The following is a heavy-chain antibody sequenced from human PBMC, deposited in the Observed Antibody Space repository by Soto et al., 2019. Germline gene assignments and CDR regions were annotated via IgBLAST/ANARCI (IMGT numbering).Heavy chain of an antibody. J-gene: IGHJ6*02. CDR2: ISAYNGNT. Sequence: QVQLVQSGAEVKKPGASVKVSCKASGYTFTSYGISWVRQAPGQGLEWMGWISAYNGNTNYAQKLQGRVTMTTDTPTSTAYMVLRSLRSDDTAVYYCARDYALVVTVDYYYYYGMDVWGQGTTVTVSS. V-gene: IGHV1-18*04. D-gene: IGHD2-21*02. CDR3: ARDYALVVTVDYYYYYGMDV. CDR1: GYTFTSYG.